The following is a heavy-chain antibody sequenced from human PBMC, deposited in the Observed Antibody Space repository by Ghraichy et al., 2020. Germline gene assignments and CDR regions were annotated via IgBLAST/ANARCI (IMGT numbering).Heavy chain of an antibody. CDR2: IYSGGST. V-gene: IGHV3-66*01. J-gene: IGHJ6*02. CDR3: ARGGDSSNLYYYGMDV. CDR1: GFTVSSNY. Sequence: LSLTCAASGFTVSSNYMSWVRQAPGKGLEWVSVIYSGGSTYYADSVKGRFTISRDNSKNTLYLQMNSLRAEDTAVYYCARGGDSSNLYYYGMDVWGQGTTVTVSS. D-gene: IGHD6-13*01.